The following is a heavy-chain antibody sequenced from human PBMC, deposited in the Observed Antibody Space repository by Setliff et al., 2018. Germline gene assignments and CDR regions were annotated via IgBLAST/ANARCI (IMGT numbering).Heavy chain of an antibody. CDR1: GFNFGNYA. CDR3: AKRALTSTMVASGGDFDY. V-gene: IGHV3-23*01. Sequence: GESLKISCAASGFNFGNYAMTWVRQAPGKGLHWVSSISGSGGFIYAADTAKGRFTISRDNSKNTVFLQMNSLRVEDTGIYYCAKRALTSTMVASGGDFDYWAQGTLVTVS. D-gene: IGHD3-10*01. CDR2: ISGSGGFI. J-gene: IGHJ4*02.